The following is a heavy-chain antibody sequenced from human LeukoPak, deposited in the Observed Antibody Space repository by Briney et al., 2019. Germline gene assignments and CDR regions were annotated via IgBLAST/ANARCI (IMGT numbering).Heavy chain of an antibody. D-gene: IGHD3-3*01. CDR3: ATSKLEWLFNFYY. J-gene: IGHJ4*02. CDR2: IKQDGSEK. Sequence: GGSLRLSCAASGFTFSRYWMSWVRQAPGKGLEWVANIKQDGSEKHYVDSVEGRFTISRDNAKNSLYLQINSLRAEDTAVYFCATSKLEWLFNFYYWGQGTLVTVSS. CDR1: GFTFSRYW. V-gene: IGHV3-7*03.